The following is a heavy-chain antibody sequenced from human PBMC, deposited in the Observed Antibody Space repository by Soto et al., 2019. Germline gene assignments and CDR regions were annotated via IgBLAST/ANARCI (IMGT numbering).Heavy chain of an antibody. J-gene: IGHJ3*02. CDR1: GYTFTAYY. Sequence: GASVKVSCKASGYTFTAYYVHWVRQAPGQGLEWMGWIDPNSGDSNSAQNFQGRVTMTRDTSITTVYMDLARLRSDDTAVYFCATEKARYSRSAGVDAFDIWGQGTVVTVSS. V-gene: IGHV1-2*02. CDR2: IDPNSGDS. D-gene: IGHD6-6*01. CDR3: ATEKARYSRSAGVDAFDI.